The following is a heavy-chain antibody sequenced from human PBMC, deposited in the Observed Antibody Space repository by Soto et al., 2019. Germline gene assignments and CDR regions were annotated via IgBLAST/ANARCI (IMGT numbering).Heavy chain of an antibody. CDR2: ISSTTNYI. J-gene: IGHJ4*02. Sequence: EVQLVESGGGLVRPGGSLRISCASSGFTFSRYSMNWVRQYPGKGLEWVSSISSTTNYIYYADSMKGRFTVSRDNAKNSVYLDMNSLSAEDTAVYYCARESDALTSNFDSWGQGTLVTVSS. CDR1: GFTFSRYS. V-gene: IGHV3-21*01. CDR3: ARESDALTSNFDS. D-gene: IGHD2-2*01.